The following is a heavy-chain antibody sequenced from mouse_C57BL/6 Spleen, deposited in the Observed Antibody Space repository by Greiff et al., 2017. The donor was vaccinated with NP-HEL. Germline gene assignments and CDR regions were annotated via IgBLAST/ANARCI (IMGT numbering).Heavy chain of an antibody. CDR1: GYTFTSYW. V-gene: IGHV1-61*01. CDR3: AREKLRGYFDV. J-gene: IGHJ1*03. Sequence: VQLQQPGAELVRPGSSVKLSCKASGYTFTSYWMDWVKQRPGQGLEWIGNIYPSDSETHYNQKFKDKATLTVDKSSSTAYMQLSSLTSEDSAVYYCAREKLRGYFDVWGTGTTVTVAS. CDR2: IYPSDSET. D-gene: IGHD1-1*01.